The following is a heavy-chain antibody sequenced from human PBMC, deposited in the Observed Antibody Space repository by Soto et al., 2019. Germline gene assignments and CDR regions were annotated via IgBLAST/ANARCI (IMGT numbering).Heavy chain of an antibody. CDR1: GGSVSSGSYY. CDR2: IYYSGST. D-gene: IGHD3-22*01. J-gene: IGHJ5*02. CDR3: ARENPLTMIVLVPSNWFDP. Sequence: PSETLSLTCTVSGGSVSSGSYYWSWIRQPPGKGLEWIGYIYYSGSTNYNPSLKSRVTISVDTSKNQFSLKLSSVTAAHTAVYYCARENPLTMIVLVPSNWFDPWGQGTLVTVSS. V-gene: IGHV4-61*01.